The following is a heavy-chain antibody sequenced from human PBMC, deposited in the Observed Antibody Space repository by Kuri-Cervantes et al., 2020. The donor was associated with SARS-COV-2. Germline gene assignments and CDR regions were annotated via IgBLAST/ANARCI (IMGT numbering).Heavy chain of an antibody. V-gene: IGHV4-34*01. J-gene: IGHJ4*02. Sequence: SETLSLTCAVYGGSFSGFYWSWIRQAPGKGLEWIGEINHSGSTNYNPSLKSRVTISVDTSKNQFSLKLSSVTAADTAVYYCARMYYDFWSGYYKYYFDYWRQGTLVTVSS. CDR1: GGSFSGFY. D-gene: IGHD3-3*01. CDR2: INHSGST. CDR3: ARMYYDFWSGYYKYYFDY.